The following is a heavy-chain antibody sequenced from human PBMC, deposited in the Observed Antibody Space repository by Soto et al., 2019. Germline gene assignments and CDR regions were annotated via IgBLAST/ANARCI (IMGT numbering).Heavy chain of an antibody. CDR1: GFTVSSNY. J-gene: IGHJ4*02. V-gene: IGHV3-66*01. CDR3: ARDRGDYDFWSGYYFY. Sequence: GGSLRLSCAASGFTVSSNYMSWVRQAPGKGLEWVSVIYSGGSTYYADSVKGRFTISRDNSKNTLYLQMNSLRAEDTAVYYCARDRGDYDFWSGYYFYWGQGTLVTVSS. D-gene: IGHD3-3*01. CDR2: IYSGGST.